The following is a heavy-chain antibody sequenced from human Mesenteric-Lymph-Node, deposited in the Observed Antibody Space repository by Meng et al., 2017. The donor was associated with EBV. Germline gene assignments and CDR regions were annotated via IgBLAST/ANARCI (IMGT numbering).Heavy chain of an antibody. CDR3: ARDHTSGWFDP. D-gene: IGHD6-19*01. CDR1: GFTFSDYY. J-gene: IGHJ5*02. Sequence: GQVGDPWGGLVEPGGSLRLSCADSGFTFSDYYMSWIRQAPGKGLEWVSSISSSGSTKYYADSVKGRFTISRDNVKKSLFLQMNSLRAEDTAVYYCARDHTSGWFDPWGQGTLVTVPQ. CDR2: ISSSGSTK. V-gene: IGHV3-11*01.